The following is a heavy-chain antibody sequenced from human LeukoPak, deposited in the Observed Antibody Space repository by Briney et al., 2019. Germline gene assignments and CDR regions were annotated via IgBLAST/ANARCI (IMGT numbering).Heavy chain of an antibody. CDR2: INPNSGGT. D-gene: IGHD3-16*02. J-gene: IGHJ4*02. CDR3: ARAMITFGGVIVASDY. V-gene: IGHV1-2*02. Sequence: GGSLRLSCAASGFTFSSYAMHWVRQAPGQGLEWMGWINPNSGGTNYAQKFQGRVTMTRDTSISTAYMELSRLRSDDTAVYYCARAMITFGGVIVASDYWGQGTLVTVSS. CDR1: GFTFSSYA.